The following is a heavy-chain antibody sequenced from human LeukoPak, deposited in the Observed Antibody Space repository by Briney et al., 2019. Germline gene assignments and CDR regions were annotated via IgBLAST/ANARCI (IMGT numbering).Heavy chain of an antibody. CDR2: IYPRDGST. CDR1: GYTFTNNY. CDR3: ARDQEGFDY. Sequence: ASVKVSCTASGYTFTNNYLHWVRQAPGQGLEWMGMIYPRDGSTSYAQNFQGRVTVTRDTSTTTVHMELRGLRSEDTAVYYCARDQEGFDYWGQGTEVTVSS. J-gene: IGHJ4*02. V-gene: IGHV1-46*01.